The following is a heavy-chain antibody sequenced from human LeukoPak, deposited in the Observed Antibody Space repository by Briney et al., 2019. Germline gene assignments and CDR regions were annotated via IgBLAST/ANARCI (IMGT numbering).Heavy chain of an antibody. CDR3: ARDLRHGGYYFDY. CDR1: GGTFSSYA. D-gene: IGHD4-23*01. CDR2: IIPIFGTA. J-gene: IGHJ4*02. V-gene: IGHV1-69*13. Sequence: SVKVSCKASGGTFSSYAISWVRQAPGQGLEWMGGIIPIFGTANYAQKFQGRVTITAGESTSTAYMELSSLRSEDTAVYYCARDLRHGGYYFDYWGQGTLVTVSS.